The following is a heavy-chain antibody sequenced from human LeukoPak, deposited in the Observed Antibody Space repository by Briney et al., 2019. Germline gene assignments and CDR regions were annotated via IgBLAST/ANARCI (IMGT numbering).Heavy chain of an antibody. CDR1: GYSISSGYY. CDR2: VYYTGDT. Sequence: WETLSLTCTVSGYSISSGYYWGWIRQPPGKGLEWIGNVYYTGDTHYNPSLESRVTISVDRSKNQFSLKLSSVTAADTAVYYCARDAQYCSNGVCENWFDPWGQGTLVTVSS. V-gene: IGHV4-38-2*02. CDR3: ARDAQYCSNGVCENWFDP. D-gene: IGHD2-8*01. J-gene: IGHJ5*02.